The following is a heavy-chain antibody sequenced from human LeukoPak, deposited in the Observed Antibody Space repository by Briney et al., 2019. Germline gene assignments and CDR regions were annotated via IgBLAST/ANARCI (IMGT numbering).Heavy chain of an antibody. D-gene: IGHD5-18*01. V-gene: IGHV3-30-3*01. Sequence: GRSLRLSCAASGFTFSSHNMHWVRQAPGKGLEWVALMLYDGSNKYYADSVKGRFTISRDNSKNTRYLQMNSLRGEDTAVYYCARDMGYTYGHAFDYWGQGTLVTVSS. CDR2: MLYDGSNK. CDR1: GFTFSSHN. CDR3: ARDMGYTYGHAFDY. J-gene: IGHJ4*02.